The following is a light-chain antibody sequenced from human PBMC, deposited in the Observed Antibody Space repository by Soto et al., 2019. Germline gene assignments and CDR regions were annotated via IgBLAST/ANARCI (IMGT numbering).Light chain of an antibody. CDR1: QSVSSN. Sequence: EIVMTQSPAALSVSPGERATLSCRASQSVSSNLAWYQRQPGQAPRLLIYDASTRATGIPARFSGSGSGTEFTLTISSLQSEDFAVYYCQQYNNWPPYTFGQGTKLEIK. CDR3: QQYNNWPPYT. V-gene: IGKV3-15*01. CDR2: DAS. J-gene: IGKJ2*01.